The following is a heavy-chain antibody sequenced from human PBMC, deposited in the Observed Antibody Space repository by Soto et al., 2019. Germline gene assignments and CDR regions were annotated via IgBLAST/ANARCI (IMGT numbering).Heavy chain of an antibody. CDR1: GFTFSNYA. D-gene: IGHD3-16*02. V-gene: IGHV3-30-3*01. J-gene: IGHJ6*02. CDR3: INPVIMFGGVIVMTPPPYYYDMDV. CDR2: ISYDGSNR. Sequence: QVQLVESGGGVVQPGRSLRLSCAASGFTFSNYAVHWVRQAPGKGLEWVAVISYDGSNRYYADSLKGRFTISRDNSKNTLYLQMDSLRAEDTAVYYCINPVIMFGGVIVMTPPPYYYDMDVWGQGTTVTVSS.